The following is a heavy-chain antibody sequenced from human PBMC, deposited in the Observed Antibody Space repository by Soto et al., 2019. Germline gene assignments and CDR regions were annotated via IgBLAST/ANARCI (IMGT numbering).Heavy chain of an antibody. V-gene: IGHV3-21*01. CDR1: GFNFSSYT. CDR3: ARDRCRSASCYQTYAFEL. CDR2: ISSGNRYI. D-gene: IGHD2-15*01. Sequence: GGSLRLSCAASGFNFSSYTMNWVRQAPGKGLEWVSSISSGNRYIYYADSVRGRLIISRDDATNSLYLQMTSLRAEDTAVYYCARDRCRSASCYQTYAFELWGQGTMVTVSS. J-gene: IGHJ3*01.